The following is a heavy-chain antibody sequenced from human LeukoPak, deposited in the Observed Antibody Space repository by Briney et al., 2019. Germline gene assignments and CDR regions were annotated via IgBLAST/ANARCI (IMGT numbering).Heavy chain of an antibody. Sequence: ASVKVSCKASGYTFTSHGISWVRQAPGQGLEWMGWISAYNGNTNYAQKLQGRVTMTTDTSTSTAYMELRSLRSDDTAVYYCARDTIPGIAAASDYWGQGTLVTVSS. CDR3: ARDTIPGIAAASDY. CDR2: ISAYNGNT. D-gene: IGHD6-13*01. J-gene: IGHJ4*02. V-gene: IGHV1-18*01. CDR1: GYTFTSHG.